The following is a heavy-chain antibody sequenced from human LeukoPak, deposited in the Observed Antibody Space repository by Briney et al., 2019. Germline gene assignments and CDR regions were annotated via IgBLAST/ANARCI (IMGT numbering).Heavy chain of an antibody. CDR3: ARSGSGYLFDY. CDR1: GGSISSSSYY. CDR2: IYYSGST. J-gene: IGHJ4*02. D-gene: IGHD3-10*01. V-gene: IGHV4-39*07. Sequence: PSETLSLTCTASGGSISSSSYYWGWIRQPPGKGLEWIGSIYYSGSTYYNPSLKSRVTISVDTSKNQFSLKLSSVTAADTAVYYCARSGSGYLFDYWGQGTLVTVSS.